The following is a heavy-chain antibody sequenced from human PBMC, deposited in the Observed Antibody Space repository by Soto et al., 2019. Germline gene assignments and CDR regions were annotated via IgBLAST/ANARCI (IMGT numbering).Heavy chain of an antibody. CDR2: IYYSGST. Sequence: QVQLQESGPGLVKPSETLSLTCTVSGGSVSSGSYYWSWIRQPPGKGLEWIGYIYYSGSTNYNPSLKSRVTISVDTSKNQFSLKLSSVTAADTAVYYCAGRDGYNFAEYFQHWGQGNLVTVSS. CDR1: GGSVSSGSYY. V-gene: IGHV4-61*01. CDR3: AGRDGYNFAEYFQH. J-gene: IGHJ1*01. D-gene: IGHD5-12*01.